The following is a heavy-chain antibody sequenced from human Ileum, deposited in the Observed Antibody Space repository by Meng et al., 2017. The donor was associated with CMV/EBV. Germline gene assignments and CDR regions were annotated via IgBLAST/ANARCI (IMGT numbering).Heavy chain of an antibody. V-gene: IGHV4-31*02. CDR3: ARDSGYYDILTGYWGRGWLDP. J-gene: IGHJ5*02. Sequence: GYYWSWIRQHPGKGLEWIGYIYYSGSTYYNPSLKSRVTISVDTSKNQFSLKLSSVTAADTAVYYCARDSGYYDILTGYWGRGWLDPWGQGTLVTVSS. CDR2: IYYSGST. D-gene: IGHD3-9*01. CDR1: GYY.